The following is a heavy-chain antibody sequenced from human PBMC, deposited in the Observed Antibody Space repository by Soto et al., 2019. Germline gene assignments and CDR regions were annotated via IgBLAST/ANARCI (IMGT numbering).Heavy chain of an antibody. V-gene: IGHV3-23*01. D-gene: IGHD1-1*01. CDR2: IHGGGGAT. J-gene: IGHJ2*01. Sequence: EVQLLETGGGLVQPGGSLRLSCAASGFTFSAYAMGWVRQAPGKGLEWVSTIHGGGGATHYADSVKGRFTISRDDSKNTLYAQMSSLRAADTAVYYCAIFEAHALEYWYLDFWGRGTLVTVSS. CDR3: AIFEAHALEYWYLDF. CDR1: GFTFSAYA.